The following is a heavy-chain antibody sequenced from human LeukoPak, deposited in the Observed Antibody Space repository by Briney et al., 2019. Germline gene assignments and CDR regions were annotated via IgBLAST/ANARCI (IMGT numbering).Heavy chain of an antibody. CDR3: ARDRAVAGT. J-gene: IGHJ4*02. D-gene: IGHD6-19*01. CDR1: GFTFSSYE. V-gene: IGHV3-48*03. Sequence: GGSLRLSCAASGFTFSSYEMNWVRQAPGKGLEWVSYISSSGSTIYYADSVKGRFTISRDNAKNSLYLQMNSLRAADTAVYYCARDRAVAGTWGQGTLVTVSS. CDR2: ISSSGSTI.